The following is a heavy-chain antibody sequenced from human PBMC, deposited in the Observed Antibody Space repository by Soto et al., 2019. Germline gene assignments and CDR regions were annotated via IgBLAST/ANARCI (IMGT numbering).Heavy chain of an antibody. J-gene: IGHJ4*02. D-gene: IGHD3-22*01. V-gene: IGHV4-31*03. CDR2: IYYSGST. CDR3: MLGSGWKDFDY. CDR1: GGSISSGGYY. Sequence: SETLSLTCSVSGGSISSGGYYWSWIRQHPGKGLEWIGYIYYSGSTYYNPSLKSRVTISVDTSKNQFSLKLSSVTAADTAVYYCMLGSGWKDFDYWGQGTLVTVSS.